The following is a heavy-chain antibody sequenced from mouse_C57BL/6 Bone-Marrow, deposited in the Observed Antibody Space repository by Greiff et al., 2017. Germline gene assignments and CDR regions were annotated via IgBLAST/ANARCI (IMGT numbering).Heavy chain of an antibody. CDR1: GYSITSGYY. Sequence: EVKLEESGPGLVKPSQSLSLTCSVTGYSITSGYYWNWIRQFPGNKLEWMGYISSDSSNNYNPSLQNRISFTRDTSKNQFFLKLNSGTTEDTATDYCARGYYDRPFAYWGQGTRVTVSA. J-gene: IGHJ3*01. V-gene: IGHV3-6*01. D-gene: IGHD2-4*01. CDR3: ARGYYDRPFAY. CDR2: ISSDSSN.